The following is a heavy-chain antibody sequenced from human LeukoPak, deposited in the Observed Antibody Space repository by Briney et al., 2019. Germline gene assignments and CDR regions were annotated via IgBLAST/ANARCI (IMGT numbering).Heavy chain of an antibody. J-gene: IGHJ6*03. CDR3: ARRRHIVVVTAIQDYMDV. D-gene: IGHD2-21*02. V-gene: IGHV4-39*01. Sequence: KPSETLSLTCTVSGGSISSSSYYWGWIRQPPGKELEWIGSIYYSGSTYYNPSLKSRVTISVDTSKNQFSLKLSSVTAADTAVYYCARRRHIVVVTAIQDYMDVWGKGTTVTVSS. CDR2: IYYSGST. CDR1: GGSISSSSYY.